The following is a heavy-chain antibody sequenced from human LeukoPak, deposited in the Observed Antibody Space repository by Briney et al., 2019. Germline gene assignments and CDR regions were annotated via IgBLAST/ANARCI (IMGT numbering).Heavy chain of an antibody. CDR3: ASTYSSGWYFDY. D-gene: IGHD6-19*01. V-gene: IGHV4-4*07. CDR2: IYTSWST. Sequence: SETLSLTCTVSGGSISRYYWSWIRQHAGKGLEWIGRIYTSWSTNYNPSLKSRVTMSVDTAKNQFSLKLSSVTAADTAVYYCASTYSSGWYFDYWGQGTLVTVSS. J-gene: IGHJ4*02. CDR1: GGSISRYY.